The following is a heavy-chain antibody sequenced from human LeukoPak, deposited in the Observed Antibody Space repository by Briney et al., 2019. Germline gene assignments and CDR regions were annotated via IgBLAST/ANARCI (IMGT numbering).Heavy chain of an antibody. J-gene: IGHJ6*02. Sequence: GGSLRLSCAASGFTFNNYAISWVRQAPGKGLEWVSSISSSSSYVYYADSVKGRFTISRDNAKNSLYLQMNSLRAEDTAVYYCARDLHHDGMDVWGQGTTVTVSS. CDR3: ARDLHHDGMDV. CDR1: GFTFNNYA. D-gene: IGHD4-11*01. V-gene: IGHV3-21*01. CDR2: ISSSSSYV.